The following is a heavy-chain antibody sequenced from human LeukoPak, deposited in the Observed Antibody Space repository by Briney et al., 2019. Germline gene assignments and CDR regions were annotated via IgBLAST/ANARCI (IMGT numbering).Heavy chain of an antibody. V-gene: IGHV3-21*04. D-gene: IGHD5-24*01. CDR2: ISSSSYI. Sequence: GGSLRLSCAASGFTFSSYSMNWVRQAPGKGLEWVSSISSSSYIYYADSVKGRFTISRDNAKNSLYLQMNSLRAEDTALYYCARKGDEGYYFDYWGQGTLVTVSS. CDR1: GFTFSSYS. J-gene: IGHJ4*02. CDR3: ARKGDEGYYFDY.